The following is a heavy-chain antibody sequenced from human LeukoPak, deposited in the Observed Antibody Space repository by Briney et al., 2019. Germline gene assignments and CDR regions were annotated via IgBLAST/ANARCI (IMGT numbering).Heavy chain of an antibody. D-gene: IGHD3-10*01. CDR2: IYTSGRT. CDR3: AREPFHSYGELLD. J-gene: IGHJ4*02. V-gene: IGHV4-61*02. Sequence: SETLSLTCTVSSGSLSSDNNYWNWIRQPAGKGLEWIGRIYTSGRTSYNPSLKSRVTISVDTSKNRFSPKLTSVTAADTAVYYCAREPFHSYGELLDWGRGTLVTVSS. CDR1: SGSLSSDNNY.